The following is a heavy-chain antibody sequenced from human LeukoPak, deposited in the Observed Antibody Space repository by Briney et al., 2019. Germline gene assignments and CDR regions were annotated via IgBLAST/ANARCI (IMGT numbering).Heavy chain of an antibody. CDR3: ARIEHDYGDYVYWYFDL. J-gene: IGHJ2*01. CDR2: INPNSGGT. V-gene: IGHV1-2*02. CDR1: GYTFTGYY. D-gene: IGHD4-17*01. Sequence: ASVKVSCKASGYTFTGYYMHWVRQAPGQGLEWMGWINPNSGGTNYAQKFQGRVTMTRDTSISTAYMELSRLRSDDTAVYYCARIEHDYGDYVYWYFDLWGRGTLVTVSS.